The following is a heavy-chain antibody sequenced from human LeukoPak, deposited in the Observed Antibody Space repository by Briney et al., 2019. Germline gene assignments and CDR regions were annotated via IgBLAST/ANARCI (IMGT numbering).Heavy chain of an antibody. CDR3: ARVPLASGWFDP. CDR1: GGSISSGGYY. CDR2: IYYSGST. D-gene: IGHD7-27*01. Sequence: PSQTLSLTCTVSGGSISSGGYYWSWIRQHPGKGLEWIGYIYYSGSTYYNLSLKSRVTISVDTSKNQFSLKLSSVTAADTAVYYCARVPLASGWFDPWGQGTLVTVSS. J-gene: IGHJ5*02. V-gene: IGHV4-31*03.